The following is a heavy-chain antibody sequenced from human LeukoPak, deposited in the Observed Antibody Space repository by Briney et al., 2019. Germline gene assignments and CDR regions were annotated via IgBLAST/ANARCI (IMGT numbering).Heavy chain of an antibody. CDR2: ISDIGSI. V-gene: IGHV4-59*08. Sequence: SETLSLTCTVSGGSISSYYWSWIRQPPGKGLEWIAYISDIGSINYNPSLKSRVTITLDTSKNQFSLKLSSVTAADTAVYYCAGHHPRNTVDFWGQGTLVTVSS. CDR1: GGSISSYY. D-gene: IGHD2/OR15-2a*01. J-gene: IGHJ4*02. CDR3: AGHHPRNTVDF.